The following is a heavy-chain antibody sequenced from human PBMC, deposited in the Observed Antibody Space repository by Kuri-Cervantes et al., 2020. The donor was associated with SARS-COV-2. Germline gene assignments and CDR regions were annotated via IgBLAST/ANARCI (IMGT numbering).Heavy chain of an antibody. Sequence: GESPKTSCAASGFTLSSFAMNWVRQAPGKELEWVSAITEKCRKTYLADSVKGQFTISRENFKGMLFLQMSGLTDEDKARYYCARPSWGGFDYWGQRSLVTVSS. CDR1: GFTLSSFA. CDR2: ITEKCRKT. D-gene: IGHD1-26*01. V-gene: IGHV3-23*01. CDR3: ARPSWGGFDY. J-gene: IGHJ4*02.